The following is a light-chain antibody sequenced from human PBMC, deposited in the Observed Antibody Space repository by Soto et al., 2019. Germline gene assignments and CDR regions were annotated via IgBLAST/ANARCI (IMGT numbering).Light chain of an antibody. Sequence: QSALTQPASVSGPPGQSIVISCNGSSSDVGSYDLVSWYLQYPGKAPKVIIFEGTKRPSGVSDRFSGSKSGNTASLTISGVEAGDEADYYCQVWDSSVDRVAVFGGGTKLTVL. V-gene: IGLV2-14*02. CDR1: SSDVGSYDL. J-gene: IGLJ2*01. CDR3: QVWDSSVDRVAV. CDR2: EGT.